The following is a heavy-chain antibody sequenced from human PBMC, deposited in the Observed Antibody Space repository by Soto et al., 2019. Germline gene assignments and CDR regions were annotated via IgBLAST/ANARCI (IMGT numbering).Heavy chain of an antibody. D-gene: IGHD3-3*01. CDR1: GFTFSSFD. CDR2: ISTSANVQ. V-gene: IGHV3-48*03. Sequence: EVQLVESGGGSAQPGGSLRLSCAASGFTFSSFDMNWVRQAPGKGLEWISYISTSANVQYYADSVKGRFTISRDNAKNSLHLQMNSLRAEDTAIYYCARDKRDVAAFGMVIRNFDSWSQGTLVTVSS. CDR3: ARDKRDVAAFGMVIRNFDS. J-gene: IGHJ4*02.